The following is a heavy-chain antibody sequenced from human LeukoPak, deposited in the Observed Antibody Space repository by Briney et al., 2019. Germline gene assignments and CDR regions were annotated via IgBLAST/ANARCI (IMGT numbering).Heavy chain of an antibody. D-gene: IGHD4-17*01. CDR3: ARDRRDYVGWYFDL. CDR2: ISGGGEST. Sequence: GGSLRLSCVASEFTFSSHAMNWVRQAPGKGLEWVSSISGGGESTYYADSVKGRFTVSRDNSKNTLYLQMNSLRAEDTAVYYCARDRRDYVGWYFDLWGRGTLVTVSS. V-gene: IGHV3-23*01. CDR1: EFTFSSHA. J-gene: IGHJ2*01.